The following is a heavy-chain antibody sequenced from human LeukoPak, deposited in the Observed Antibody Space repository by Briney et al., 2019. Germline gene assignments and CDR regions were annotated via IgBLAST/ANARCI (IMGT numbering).Heavy chain of an antibody. V-gene: IGHV3-23*01. D-gene: IGHD5-18*01. CDR2: ISGSGGST. Sequence: GGSLRLSCAASGFTFSSYAMSWVRQAPGKGLEWVSAISGSGGSTYYADSVKGRFTISRDNSKNTLYLQMNSLRAEDTAVYYCAKAWGTPPPRYSYGLDDYFDYRGQGTLVTVSS. CDR3: AKAWGTPPPRYSYGLDDYFDY. J-gene: IGHJ4*02. CDR1: GFTFSSYA.